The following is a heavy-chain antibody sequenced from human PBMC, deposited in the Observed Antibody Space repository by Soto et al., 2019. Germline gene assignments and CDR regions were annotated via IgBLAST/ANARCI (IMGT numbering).Heavy chain of an antibody. J-gene: IGHJ4*02. CDR2: IIPIFGTA. D-gene: IGHD3-3*01. V-gene: IGHV1-69*13. Sequence: ASVKVSCKASGGTVSSYAISWVRQAPGQGLEWMGGIIPIFGTANYAQKFQGRVTITADESTSTAYMELSSLRSEDTAVYYCASLEIRSGTLDYWGQGTLVTVSS. CDR3: ASLEIRSGTLDY. CDR1: GGTVSSYA.